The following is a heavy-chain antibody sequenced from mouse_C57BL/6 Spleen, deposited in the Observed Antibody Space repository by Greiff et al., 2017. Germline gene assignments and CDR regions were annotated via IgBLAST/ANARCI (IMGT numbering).Heavy chain of an antibody. CDR1: GYAFSSSW. CDR2: IYPGDGDT. Sequence: VQLQQSGPELVKPGASVKISCKASGYAFSSSWMNWVKQRPGKGLEWIGRIYPGDGDTNYNGKFKGKATLTADKSSSTAYMQLSSLTSEDSAVYFCARPNYGGYFDVWGKGTTVTVSS. J-gene: IGHJ1*03. CDR3: ARPNYGGYFDV. V-gene: IGHV1-82*01. D-gene: IGHD1-2*01.